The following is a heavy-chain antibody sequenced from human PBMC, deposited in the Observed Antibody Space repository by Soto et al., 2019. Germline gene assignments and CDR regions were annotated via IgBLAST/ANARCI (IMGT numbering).Heavy chain of an antibody. D-gene: IGHD5-12*01. CDR2: IYHSGST. Sequence: LCGGSISSRNWWSWVRQPPGKGLEWIGEIYHSGSTNYNPSLKSRVTISVDKSKNQFSLKLSSVTAADTAVYYCARQGYSPFDYWGQGTLVTVSS. J-gene: IGHJ4*02. V-gene: IGHV4-4*02. CDR1: GGSISSRNW. CDR3: ARQGYSPFDY.